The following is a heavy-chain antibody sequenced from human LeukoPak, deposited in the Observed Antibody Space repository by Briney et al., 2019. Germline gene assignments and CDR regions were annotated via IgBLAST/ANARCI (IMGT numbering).Heavy chain of an antibody. Sequence: SETLSLTRTVSGGSISSGGYYWSWIRQHPGKGLEWIGYIYYSGSTYYNPSLKSRVTISVDTSKNQFSLKLSSVTAADTAVYYCARANYYDSSGYQGAFDIWGQGTMVTVSS. CDR3: ARANYYDSSGYQGAFDI. D-gene: IGHD3-22*01. J-gene: IGHJ3*02. V-gene: IGHV4-31*03. CDR2: IYYSGST. CDR1: GGSISSGGYY.